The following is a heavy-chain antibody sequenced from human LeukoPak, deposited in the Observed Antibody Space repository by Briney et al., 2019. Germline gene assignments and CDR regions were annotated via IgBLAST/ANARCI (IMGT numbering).Heavy chain of an antibody. J-gene: IGHJ4*02. CDR3: ARGRRGGSPIWFDY. V-gene: IGHV4-34*01. CDR2: INHSGST. CDR1: GFDFNAAW. Sequence: GSLRLSCAASGFDFNAAWITWIRQPPGKGLEWIGEINHSGSTNYNPSLKSRVTISVDTSKNQFSLKLSSVTAADTAVYYCARGRRGGSPIWFDYWGQGTLVTVSS. D-gene: IGHD2-15*01.